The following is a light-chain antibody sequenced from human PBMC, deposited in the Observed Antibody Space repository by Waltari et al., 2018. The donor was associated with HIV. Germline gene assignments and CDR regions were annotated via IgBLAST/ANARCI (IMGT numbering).Light chain of an antibody. CDR3: QAFDNTLRGV. J-gene: IGLJ3*02. CDR1: RSNIRAGHA. Sequence: TQPPSVSGAPGERVTIHCSWTRSNIRAGHAAHWYQQLPGTAPKLLIIGNDNRTSGVPDRFSGSKSGSSASLAITGLQPEDEGDYYCQAFDNTLRGVFGGGTKLTVL. CDR2: GND. V-gene: IGLV1-40*01.